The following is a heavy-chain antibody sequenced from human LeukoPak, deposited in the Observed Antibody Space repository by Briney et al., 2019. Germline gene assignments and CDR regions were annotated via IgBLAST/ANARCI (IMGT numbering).Heavy chain of an antibody. CDR2: ISAYNGNT. Sequence: ASVKVSCKASGYTFTSYGISWVRQAPGQGLEWMGWISAYNGNTNYAQKLQGRATMTTDTSTSTAYMELRSLRSDDTAVYYCARVWFGELSFVYFDYWGQGTLVTVSS. D-gene: IGHD3-10*01. CDR3: ARVWFGELSFVYFDY. J-gene: IGHJ4*02. CDR1: GYTFTSYG. V-gene: IGHV1-18*01.